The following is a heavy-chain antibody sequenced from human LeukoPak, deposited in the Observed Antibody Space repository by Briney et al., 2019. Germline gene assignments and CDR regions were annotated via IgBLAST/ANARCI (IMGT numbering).Heavy chain of an antibody. D-gene: IGHD2-2*02. CDR2: INHSGST. V-gene: IGHV4-34*01. Sequence: SETLSLTCAVYGGSFSDYSWTWIRQPPGKGLQWIGKINHSGSTNYNPSLKSRVTISVDTSKNQFSLKLSSVTAADTAVYYCARGLPAAISGASSWFDPWGQGTLVTVSP. CDR3: ARGLPAAISGASSWFDP. CDR1: GGSFSDYS. J-gene: IGHJ5*02.